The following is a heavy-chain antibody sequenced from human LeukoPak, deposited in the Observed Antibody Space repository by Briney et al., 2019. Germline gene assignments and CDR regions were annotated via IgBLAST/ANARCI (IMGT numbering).Heavy chain of an antibody. D-gene: IGHD2-21*01. V-gene: IGHV4-38-2*01. Sequence: SETLSLTCAVSGYSISSAFYWGWIRQSPGKGLEWIGTIHYSGSTSYNPSLKSRVTISVDTSKNQFSLKLRSVTAADTAVYYCARHSLRCWFDPWGQGTLVTVSS. J-gene: IGHJ5*02. CDR1: GYSISSAFY. CDR2: IHYSGST. CDR3: ARHSLRCWFDP.